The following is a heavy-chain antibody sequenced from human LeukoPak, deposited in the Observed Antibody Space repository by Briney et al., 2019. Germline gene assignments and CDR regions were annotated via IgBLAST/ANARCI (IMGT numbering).Heavy chain of an antibody. Sequence: SETLSLTCTVSGGSISSSSYYWGWIRQPPGKGLEWIGSIYYSGSTYYNPSLKSRVTISVDTSKNQFSLKLSSVTAADTAVYYCARSRELLPFDYWGQGTLVTVSS. CDR1: GGSISSSSYY. CDR2: IYYSGST. CDR3: ARSRELLPFDY. J-gene: IGHJ4*02. D-gene: IGHD1-26*01. V-gene: IGHV4-39*07.